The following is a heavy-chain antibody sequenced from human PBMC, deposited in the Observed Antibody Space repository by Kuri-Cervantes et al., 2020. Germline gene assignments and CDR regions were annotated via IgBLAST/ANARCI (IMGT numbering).Heavy chain of an antibody. CDR1: GFTFSSYW. Sequence: GGSLRLSCAASGFTFSSYWMSWVRQAPGKGLEWVANIKQDGSERSYVDSVKGRFTVSRDNSKNTLYLQLNSLRLEDTAVYYCAREADSFDYWGLGTLVTVSS. CDR2: IKQDGSER. V-gene: IGHV3-7*01. D-gene: IGHD3-22*01. J-gene: IGHJ4*01. CDR3: AREADSFDY.